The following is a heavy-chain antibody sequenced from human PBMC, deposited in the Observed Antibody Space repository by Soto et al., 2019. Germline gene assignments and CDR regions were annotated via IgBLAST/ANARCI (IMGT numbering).Heavy chain of an antibody. V-gene: IGHV2-5*01. J-gene: IGHJ4*02. CDR2: IYWNDDK. D-gene: IGHD6-6*01. CDR1: GFSLSTTGED. CDR3: AQVDDVAALFAY. Sequence: QITLKESGPTLVKPTQTLTLTCTFSGFSLSTTGEDVGGIRQPPGKALERLAVIYWNDDKSYSPSLKSRLTISKDTSKKQVVLTMMNMAPVDTGTYYCAQVDDVAALFAYLGQGTLVTVSS.